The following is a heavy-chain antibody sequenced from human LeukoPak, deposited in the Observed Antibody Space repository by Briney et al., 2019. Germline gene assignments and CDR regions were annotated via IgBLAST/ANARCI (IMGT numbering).Heavy chain of an antibody. Sequence: SETLSLTCAVYGVSFSNYYWSWIRQSPGKGLEWIGEINDSGTINYNPSLMSRVTISVDKSKNQFSLKLSSVTAADTAVYYCARRWNYGRNYYIDVWGKGATVSVSS. V-gene: IGHV4-34*01. CDR3: ARRWNYGRNYYIDV. J-gene: IGHJ6*03. CDR2: INDSGTI. CDR1: GVSFSNYY. D-gene: IGHD1-7*01.